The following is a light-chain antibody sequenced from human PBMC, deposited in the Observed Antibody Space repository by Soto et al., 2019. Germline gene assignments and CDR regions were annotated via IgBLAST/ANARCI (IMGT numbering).Light chain of an antibody. V-gene: IGLV1-51*01. CDR1: SSNIGNNY. Sequence: QSVLTQSPSVSAAPGQKVTISCSGSSSNIGNNYVSWYQQLPGTAPKLLIYDKNKRPSGIPDRFSGSKSGTSGTLDITGLQTGDEAYYYFATWDGSLPGEVFGGGTKLTVL. CDR2: DKN. CDR3: ATWDGSLPGEV. J-gene: IGLJ2*01.